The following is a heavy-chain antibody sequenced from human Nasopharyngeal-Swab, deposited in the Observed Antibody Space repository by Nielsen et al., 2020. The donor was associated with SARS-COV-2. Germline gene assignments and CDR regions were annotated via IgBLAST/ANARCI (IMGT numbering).Heavy chain of an antibody. Sequence: KVSCKGSGCSLTSYWIGWVRQMPGKGVEWVGRVNPGYSDTRYSPSFQGQVTISTKNSISNAYLQWSTPKASDTAMYYCARHLRRGGDSGGDWFDPWGQGTLVTVSS. V-gene: IGHV5-51*01. CDR1: GCSLTSYW. CDR2: VNPGYSDT. CDR3: ARHLRRGGDSGGDWFDP. J-gene: IGHJ5*02. D-gene: IGHD2-21*01.